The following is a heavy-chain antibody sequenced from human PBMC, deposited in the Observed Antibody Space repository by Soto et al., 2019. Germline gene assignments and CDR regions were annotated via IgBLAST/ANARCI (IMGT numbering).Heavy chain of an antibody. J-gene: IGHJ6*03. CDR1: GGSFSGYY. V-gene: IGHV4-34*01. D-gene: IGHD6-6*01. CDR2: INHSGST. CDR3: ARVIAARPPYYYYMDV. Sequence: SETLSLTCAVYGGSFSGYYWSWIRQPPGKGLEWIGEINHSGSTNYNPSLKSRVTISVDTSKNQFSLKLSSVTAADTAVYYCARVIAARPPYYYYMDVWGKGTTVTVSS.